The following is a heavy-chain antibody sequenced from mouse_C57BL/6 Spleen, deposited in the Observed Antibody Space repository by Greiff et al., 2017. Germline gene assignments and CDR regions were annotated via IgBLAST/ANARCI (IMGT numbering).Heavy chain of an antibody. CDR2: IYPGDGDT. D-gene: IGHD4-1*01. CDR1: GYAFSSSW. Sequence: VQGVESGPELVKPGASVKISCKASGYAFSSSWMNWVKQRPGKGLEWIGRIYPGDGDTNYNGKFKGKATLTADKSSSTAYMQLSGLTSEDSAVYFCATWDSYFDYWGQGTTLTVSS. V-gene: IGHV1-82*01. CDR3: ATWDSYFDY. J-gene: IGHJ2*01.